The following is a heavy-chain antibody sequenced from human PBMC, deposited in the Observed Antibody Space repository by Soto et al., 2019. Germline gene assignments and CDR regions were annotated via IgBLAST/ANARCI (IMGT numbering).Heavy chain of an antibody. D-gene: IGHD3-10*01. CDR3: ARALRRGGGYYYGMDV. V-gene: IGHV4-31*03. CDR2: IYYSGST. Sequence: KPSETLSLTCTVSGGSISSGGYHWSWIRQHPGKGLEWIGYIYYSGSTYYNPSLKSRVTISVDTSKNQFSLKLSSVTAADTAVYYCARALRRGGGYYYGMDVWGQGTTVTVSS. CDR1: GGSISSGGYH. J-gene: IGHJ6*02.